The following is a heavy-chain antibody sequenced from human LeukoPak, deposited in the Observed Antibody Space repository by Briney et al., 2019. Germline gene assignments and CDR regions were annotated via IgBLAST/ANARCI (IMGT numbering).Heavy chain of an antibody. CDR3: VRDFRVGGDF. CDR2: INPNSGGT. Sequence: AASVKVSCKASGYTFTSYDINWVRQAPGQGLEWVGWINPNSGGTKYAQRFQDRVTMTRDRSTSTAYMDLTRLTSDDTAVYYCVRDFRVGGDFWGQGTLVSVSS. J-gene: IGHJ4*02. D-gene: IGHD2-15*01. CDR1: GYTFTSYD. V-gene: IGHV1-2*02.